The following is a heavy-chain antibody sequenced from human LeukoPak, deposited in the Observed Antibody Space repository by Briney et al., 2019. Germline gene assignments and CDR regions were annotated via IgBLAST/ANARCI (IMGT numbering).Heavy chain of an antibody. J-gene: IGHJ6*03. CDR3: TTAGGQNYYYYYMDV. Sequence: GGSLRLSCAASGFTFSNVWMSWVRQAPGKGLEWVGRVKSKTDGGTTDYAAPVKARFTISRDDSKNTLYLQMNSLKTEDTAVYYCTTAGGQNYYYYYMDVWGQGTMVTVSS. V-gene: IGHV3-15*01. CDR2: VKSKTDGGTT. D-gene: IGHD3-16*01. CDR1: GFTFSNVW.